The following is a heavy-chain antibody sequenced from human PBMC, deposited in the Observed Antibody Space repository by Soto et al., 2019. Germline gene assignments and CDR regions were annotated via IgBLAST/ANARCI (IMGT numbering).Heavy chain of an antibody. Sequence: GGSLRLSCAASGYTFSSYAMNWVRQAPGKGLEWVSAISGSGGSTYYADSVKGRFTISRDSSKNTLYLQMNSLRAEDTAVYYCAKGNSWSPALVLDIWGQGTMVTVSS. V-gene: IGHV3-23*01. J-gene: IGHJ3*02. CDR3: AKGNSWSPALVLDI. CDR2: ISGSGGST. D-gene: IGHD1-7*01. CDR1: GYTFSSYA.